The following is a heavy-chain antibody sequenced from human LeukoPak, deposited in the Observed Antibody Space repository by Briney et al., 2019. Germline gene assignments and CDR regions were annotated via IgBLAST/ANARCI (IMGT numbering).Heavy chain of an antibody. Sequence: PSETLSLTCTVSGGSISSSSYYWGWIRQPPGKGLEWIGSIYYSGSTYYNPSLKCRVTISVDTSKNQFSLKLSSVTAADTAVYYCARPGVGCSSTSCYTGPFDYWGQGTLVTVSS. V-gene: IGHV4-39*01. D-gene: IGHD2-2*02. J-gene: IGHJ4*02. CDR2: IYYSGST. CDR3: ARPGVGCSSTSCYTGPFDY. CDR1: GGSISSSSYY.